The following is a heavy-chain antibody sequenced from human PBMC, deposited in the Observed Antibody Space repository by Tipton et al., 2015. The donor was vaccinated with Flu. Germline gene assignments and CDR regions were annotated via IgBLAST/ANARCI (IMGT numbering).Heavy chain of an antibody. CDR2: TYYRSKWYS. D-gene: IGHD2/OR15-2a*01. CDR1: GDSVSSNDAA. Sequence: PGLVKPSQTLSLTCAISGDSVSSNDAAWNWVRQSPSRGLEWLGRTYYRSKWYSDYALSVKSRVIINADTSKNQFSLHVNSVTPDDTAVYYCARRGGGSPFYRGIAGAFDIWGQGTMVTVSS. V-gene: IGHV6-1*01. CDR3: ARRGGGSPFYRGIAGAFDI. J-gene: IGHJ3*02.